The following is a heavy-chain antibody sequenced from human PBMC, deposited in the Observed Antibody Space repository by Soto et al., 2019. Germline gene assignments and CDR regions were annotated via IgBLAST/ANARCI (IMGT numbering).Heavy chain of an antibody. CDR2: INPSTGST. CDR3: ARGRFTTVTTWSYFDY. D-gene: IGHD4-17*01. V-gene: IGHV1-46*01. J-gene: IGHJ4*02. CDR1: GYTFTNYY. Sequence: ASVKVSCKASGYTFTNYYIHWVRQAPGQGLEWTGIINPSTGSTTYAQKFQGRVTLTRDTSTSTVYMDLSSLRSEDTAVYYCARGRFTTVTTWSYFDYWGQGALVTVSS.